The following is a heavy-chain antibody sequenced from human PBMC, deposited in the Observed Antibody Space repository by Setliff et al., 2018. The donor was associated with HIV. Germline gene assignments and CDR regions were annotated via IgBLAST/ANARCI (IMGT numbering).Heavy chain of an antibody. CDR2: IYTSGST. D-gene: IGHD6-13*01. CDR1: GGSISSYY. J-gene: IGHJ5*01. V-gene: IGHV4-4*08. Sequence: LSLTCTVSGGSISSYYWSWIRQPPEKGLEWIGYIYTSGSTNYNPSLKNRVTISVDTSKNQFSLRLSSVTAADTAVYYCARGYSSSWYDSWGQGTLVTVSS. CDR3: ARGYSSSWYDS.